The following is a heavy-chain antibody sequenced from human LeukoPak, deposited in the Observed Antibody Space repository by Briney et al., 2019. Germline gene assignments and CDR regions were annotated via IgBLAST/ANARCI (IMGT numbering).Heavy chain of an antibody. CDR2: FDPEDGET. Sequence: ASVKVSCKVSGYTLTELSMHWVRQAPGKGLEWMGGFDPEDGETIYAQKFQGRVTMTEDTSTDTAYMELSSLRSEDTAVYYCATAAAMVGEYYFDYWGQGTLVTVSS. CDR3: ATAAAMVGEYYFDY. V-gene: IGHV1-24*01. CDR1: GYTLTELS. D-gene: IGHD5-18*01. J-gene: IGHJ4*02.